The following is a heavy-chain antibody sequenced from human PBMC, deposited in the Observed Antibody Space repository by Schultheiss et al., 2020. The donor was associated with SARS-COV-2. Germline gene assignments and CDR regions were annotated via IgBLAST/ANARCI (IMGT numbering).Heavy chain of an antibody. CDR3: AKDHGEYHYYYGMDV. Sequence: GGSLRLSCAASGFTFSSYWMHWVRQAPGKGLEWVAVISYDGSNKYYADSVKGRFTISRDNSKNTLYLQMNSLRAEDTAVYYCAKDHGEYHYYYGMDVWGQGATVTVSS. D-gene: IGHD3-3*01. J-gene: IGHJ6*02. V-gene: IGHV3-30*18. CDR2: ISYDGSNK. CDR1: GFTFSSYW.